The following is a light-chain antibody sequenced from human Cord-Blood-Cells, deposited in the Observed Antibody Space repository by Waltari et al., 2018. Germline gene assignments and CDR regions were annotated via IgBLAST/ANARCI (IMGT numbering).Light chain of an antibody. J-gene: IGLJ3*02. V-gene: IGLV1-40*01. CDR2: GNS. CDR1: SSNIGAGYD. CDR3: QSYDSSLSGSV. Sequence: QSVLTQPPSVSGAPGQRVTISYTGSSSNIGAGYDVHWYQQLPGTAPKLLIYGNSSRPSGVPDRFSGSKSGTSASLAITGLQAEDEADYYCQSYDSSLSGSVFGGGTKLAVL.